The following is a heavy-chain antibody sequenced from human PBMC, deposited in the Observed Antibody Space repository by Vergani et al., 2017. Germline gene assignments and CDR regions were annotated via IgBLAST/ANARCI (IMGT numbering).Heavy chain of an antibody. CDR2: ISSSSSYT. J-gene: IGHJ4*02. CDR1: GFTFSDYY. V-gene: IGHV3-11*06. D-gene: IGHD3-22*01. Sequence: QVQLVESGGGLVKPGGSLRLSCAASGFTFSDYYMSWIRQAPGKGLEWVSYISSSSSYTNYADSVKGRFTISRDNAKNSLYLQMNSLRAEDTAVYYCASSPQNYYDSSGHHTGGQGTLVTVSS. CDR3: ASSPQNYYDSSGHHT.